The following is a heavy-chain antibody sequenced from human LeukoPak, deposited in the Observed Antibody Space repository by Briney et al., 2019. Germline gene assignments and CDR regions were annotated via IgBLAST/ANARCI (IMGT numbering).Heavy chain of an antibody. J-gene: IGHJ5*02. CDR2: IYSGGST. Sequence: GGSLRLSCAASGFIVSSDYMSWVRQAPGKGLEWVSVIYSGGSTYYADSVKGRFTISRHNSKNTLYLQMNSLRAEDTAVYYCARLYYYDSSNWFDPWGQGTLVTVSS. V-gene: IGHV3-53*04. D-gene: IGHD3-22*01. CDR1: GFIVSSDY. CDR3: ARLYYYDSSNWFDP.